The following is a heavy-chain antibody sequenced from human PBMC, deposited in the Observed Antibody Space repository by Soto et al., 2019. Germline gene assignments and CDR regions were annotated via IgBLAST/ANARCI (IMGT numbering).Heavy chain of an antibody. CDR1: GGSISSGGYY. Sequence: QVQLQESGPGLVKPSQTLSLTCTVSGGSISSGGYYWSWIRQHPGKGLEWIGYIYSIGSTYYNPSLKSRVTISVDTSKNQFSLKLSSVTAADTAVYYCARVGYSSKEFDYWGQGTLVTVSS. J-gene: IGHJ4*02. D-gene: IGHD6-13*01. V-gene: IGHV4-31*03. CDR3: ARVGYSSKEFDY. CDR2: IYSIGST.